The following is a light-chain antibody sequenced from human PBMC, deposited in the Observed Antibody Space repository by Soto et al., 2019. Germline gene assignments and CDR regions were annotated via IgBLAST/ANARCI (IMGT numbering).Light chain of an antibody. CDR3: QQYDNSLNWT. J-gene: IGKJ1*01. CDR2: SAS. CDR1: QSVPSNF. Sequence: EIALTQSPGTLSLSPGERVTLSCRASQSVPSNFLAWYQQKAGQAPRLLIYSASRRATGIPDRFSGSGSGTDFTLTISRLEPEDFAVYYCQQYDNSLNWTFGQGTKVEIK. V-gene: IGKV3-20*01.